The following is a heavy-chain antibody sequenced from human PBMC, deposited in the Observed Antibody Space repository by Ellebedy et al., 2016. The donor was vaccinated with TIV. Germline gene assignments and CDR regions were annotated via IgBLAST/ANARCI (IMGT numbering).Heavy chain of an antibody. CDR1: GGSVSSGSYF. CDR2: IYYSGST. CDR3: ASERSQDNAFDI. J-gene: IGHJ3*02. Sequence: SETLSLTXTVSGGSVSSGSYFWVWIRQPPGQGLEWIGAIYYSGSTYYNPSLKSRVTISADTSKNQFSLKLSSVTAADTAVYYWASERSQDNAFDIWGQGTMVTVSS. V-gene: IGHV4-39*01.